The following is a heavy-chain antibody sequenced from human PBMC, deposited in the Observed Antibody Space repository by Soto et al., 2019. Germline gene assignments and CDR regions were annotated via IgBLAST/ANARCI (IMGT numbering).Heavy chain of an antibody. CDR1: GGSFSGFY. CDR3: ARLTPQWPYLDY. J-gene: IGHJ4*02. D-gene: IGHD6-19*01. V-gene: IGHV4-34*01. Sequence: PSETLSLTCTVYGGSFSGFYWSWIRQPPGKGLEWIGEINHSGSTNYNPSLKSRVTISVDRSKNQFSLKLSSVTAADTAVYFCARLTPQWPYLDYWGQGTLVTVS. CDR2: INHSGST.